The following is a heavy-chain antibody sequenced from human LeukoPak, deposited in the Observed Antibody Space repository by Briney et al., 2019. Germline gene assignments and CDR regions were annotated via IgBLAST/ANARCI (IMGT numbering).Heavy chain of an antibody. D-gene: IGHD6-13*01. CDR3: ARPYSTSWYGWFDP. CDR2: IKQDGSEK. CDR1: GFXFSSYW. Sequence: GGPLRLSCAASGFXFSSYWMSWVRQAPGKGLEWVANIKQDGSEKYYVDSVKGRFTISRDNAKNSLYLQMNSLRADDTAVYYCARPYSTSWYGWFDPWGQGTLVTVSS. J-gene: IGHJ5*02. V-gene: IGHV3-7*04.